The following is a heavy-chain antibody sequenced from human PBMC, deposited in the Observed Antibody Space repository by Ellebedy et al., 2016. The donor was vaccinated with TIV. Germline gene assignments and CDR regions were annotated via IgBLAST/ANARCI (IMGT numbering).Heavy chain of an antibody. V-gene: IGHV3-30*01. D-gene: IGHD3-10*01. J-gene: IGHJ6*02. Sequence: GESLKISCAASGFTFSSYAMHWVRQAPGKGLEWVAVISYDGSNKYYADSVKGRFTISRDNSKNTLYLQMNSLRAEDTAVYYCARVKYYYGSGSYGGMDVWGQGTTVTVSS. CDR1: GFTFSSYA. CDR2: ISYDGSNK. CDR3: ARVKYYYGSGSYGGMDV.